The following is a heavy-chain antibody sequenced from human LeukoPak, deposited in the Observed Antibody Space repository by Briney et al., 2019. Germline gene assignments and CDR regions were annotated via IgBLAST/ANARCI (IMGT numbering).Heavy chain of an antibody. CDR1: GFTLSTYG. J-gene: IGHJ4*02. CDR2: IWNDGSNK. CDR3: AKDLSSSWFEGLDN. Sequence: VGSLRLSCAASGFTLSTYGMYWVRQAPGKGLEWVAVIWNDGSNKHYADSVKGRFTISRDNSKNTLDLQMNSLRAEDTAVYYCAKDLSSSWFEGLDNWGQGTLVTVSS. V-gene: IGHV3-33*06. D-gene: IGHD6-13*01.